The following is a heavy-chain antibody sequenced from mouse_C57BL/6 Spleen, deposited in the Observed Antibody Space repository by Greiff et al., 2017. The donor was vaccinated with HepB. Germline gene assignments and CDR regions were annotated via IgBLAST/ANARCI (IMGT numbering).Heavy chain of an antibody. CDR2: ISNLAYSI. CDR3: ARQGELGRGYAMDY. V-gene: IGHV5-15*04. D-gene: IGHD4-1*01. J-gene: IGHJ4*01. CDR1: GFTFSDYG. Sequence: EVKLVESGGGLVQPGGSLKLSCAASGFTFSDYGMAWVRQAPRKGPEWVAFISNLAYSIYYADTVTGRFTISRENAKNTLYLEMSSLRSEDTAMYYCARQGELGRGYAMDYWGQGTSVTVSS.